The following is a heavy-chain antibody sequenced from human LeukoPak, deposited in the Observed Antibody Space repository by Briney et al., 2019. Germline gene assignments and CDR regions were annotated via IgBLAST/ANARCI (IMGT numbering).Heavy chain of an antibody. CDR3: ASPGALSDWLLGYFDY. D-gene: IGHD3/OR15-3a*01. J-gene: IGHJ4*02. CDR2: IKQDGSEK. V-gene: IGHV3-7*01. CDR1: GFTVSNNY. Sequence: GGSLRLSCAASGFTVSNNYMSWVRQAPGKGLEWVANIKQDGSEKNYVDSVKGRFTVSRDNAKNSLYLQINSLRAEDTAVYYCASPGALSDWLLGYFDYWGQGTLVTVSS.